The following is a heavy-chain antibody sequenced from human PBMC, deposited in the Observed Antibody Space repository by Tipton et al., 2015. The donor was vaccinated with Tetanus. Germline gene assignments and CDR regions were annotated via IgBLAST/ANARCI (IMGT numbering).Heavy chain of an antibody. Sequence: GLVKPSETLSLACTVSSGSISTYYWSWNRQPPGKGLEWIGYITSSGSTNYNPSLRSRVTISVDTSKKHFSLKLSSVTSADTAVYYCARAHYDIVWGSYRPSSAGYFFDYWGQGALVIVSS. CDR2: ITSSGST. CDR3: ARAHYDIVWGSYRPSSAGYFFDY. V-gene: IGHV4-59*01. D-gene: IGHD3-16*02. J-gene: IGHJ4*02. CDR1: SGSISTYY.